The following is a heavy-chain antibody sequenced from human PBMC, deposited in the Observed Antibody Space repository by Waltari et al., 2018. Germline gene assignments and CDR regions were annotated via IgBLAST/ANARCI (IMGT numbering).Heavy chain of an antibody. J-gene: IGHJ4*02. Sequence: EVQLVESGGGLVQPGGSLRLSCAASGFTFSTHWMSWVRQAPGGGLEWVANIKEDGSEKYYVDSVKGRFTISRDNAQNSLYLHMNSLRAEDTAVYYCAKDVRWDQGTVVTVSS. CDR1: GFTFSTHW. CDR2: IKEDGSEK. V-gene: IGHV3-7*01. D-gene: IGHD3-10*01. CDR3: AKDVR.